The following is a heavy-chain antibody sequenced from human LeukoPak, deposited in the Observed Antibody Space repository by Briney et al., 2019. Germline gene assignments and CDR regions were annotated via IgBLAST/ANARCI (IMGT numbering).Heavy chain of an antibody. D-gene: IGHD1-14*01. CDR1: GGSISSYY. CDR2: IYYSGST. CDR3: ARSPRNRVWFDP. J-gene: IGHJ5*02. V-gene: IGHV4-59*12. Sequence: PSETLSLTCTVSGGSISSYYWSWIRQPPGKGLEWIGYIYYSGSTNYNPSLKSRVTISVDTSKNQFSLKLSSVTAADTAVYYCARSPRNRVWFDPWGQGTLVTVSS.